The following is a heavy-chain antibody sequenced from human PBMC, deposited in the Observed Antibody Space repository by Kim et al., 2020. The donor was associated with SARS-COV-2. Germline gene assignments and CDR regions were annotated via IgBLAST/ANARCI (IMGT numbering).Heavy chain of an antibody. D-gene: IGHD2-15*01. CDR2: INHSGST. J-gene: IGHJ6*03. V-gene: IGHV4-34*01. Sequence: SETLSLTCAVYGGSFSGYYWSWIRQPPGKGLEWIGEINHSGSTNYNPSLKSRVTISVDTSKNQFSLKLSSVTAADTAVYYCAMTGGGYCSGGSCLLGANYYYYMDVWGKGTTVTVSS. CDR3: AMTGGGYCSGGSCLLGANYYYYMDV. CDR1: GGSFSGYY.